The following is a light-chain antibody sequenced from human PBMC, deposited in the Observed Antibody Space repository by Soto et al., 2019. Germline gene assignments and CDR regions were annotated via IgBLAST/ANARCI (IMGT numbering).Light chain of an antibody. CDR1: QSVSSSY. Sequence: EIVLTQSPGTLSLSPGERATLSCRASQSVSSSYLAWYQQKPGQAPRLLIYGASSRATGIPDRFSGSGSGTDFTLNISRLEPEDFEMYYCQQYGSSPRTFGQGTKVEIK. J-gene: IGKJ1*01. CDR3: QQYGSSPRT. V-gene: IGKV3-20*01. CDR2: GAS.